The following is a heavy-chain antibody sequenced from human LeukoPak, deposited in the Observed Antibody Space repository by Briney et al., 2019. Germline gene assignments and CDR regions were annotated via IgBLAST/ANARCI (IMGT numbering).Heavy chain of an antibody. Sequence: GGSLRLSCAASGFTFSSYSMNWVRQAPGKGLEWVASISSSASSIYYADSLKGRFTISRDNAKNSLYLQMNSLRAEDKAVYYCARVTGLQLVQGLDYWGQGTLVTVSS. CDR3: ARVTGLQLVQGLDY. CDR1: GFTFSSYS. V-gene: IGHV3-21*01. CDR2: ISSSASSI. D-gene: IGHD6-13*01. J-gene: IGHJ4*02.